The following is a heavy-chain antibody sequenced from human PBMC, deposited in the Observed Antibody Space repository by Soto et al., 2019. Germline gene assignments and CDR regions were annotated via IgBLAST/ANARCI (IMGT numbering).Heavy chain of an antibody. CDR1: GDSMSSSNW. V-gene: IGHV4-4*02. J-gene: IGHJ4*02. Sequence: QVQLQESGPGLLKPSGTLSLTCTVSGDSMSSSNWWNWVRQSPGKGLEWIGEAHHSGRTNYNPSLRGRVTMSVGRSQNQVSLKLNSVTAADTALYSCARSEAPALDYWGQGTLVTVSS. CDR2: AHHSGRT. CDR3: ARSEAPALDY.